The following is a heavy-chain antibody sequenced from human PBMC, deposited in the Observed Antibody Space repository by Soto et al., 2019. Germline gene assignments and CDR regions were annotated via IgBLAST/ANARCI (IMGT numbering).Heavy chain of an antibody. V-gene: IGHV4-39*01. CDR2: IYYSGST. D-gene: IGHD3-3*01. CDR3: ARQGSLSYYAFWSVLTLDLAVDY. CDR1: GGSISSSSYY. J-gene: IGHJ4*02. Sequence: QLQLQESGPGLVKPSETLSLTCTVSGGSISSSSYYWGWIRQPPGKGLEWIGSIYYSGSTYYNPSLKSRVTISVDPYKNQFSLKLSSLTAADTAVYYCARQGSLSYYAFWSVLTLDLAVDYWGQGTLVTVSS.